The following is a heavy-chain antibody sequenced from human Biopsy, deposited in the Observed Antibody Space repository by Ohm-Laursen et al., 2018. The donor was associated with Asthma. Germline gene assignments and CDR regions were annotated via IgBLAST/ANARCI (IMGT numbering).Heavy chain of an antibody. J-gene: IGHJ4*02. CDR2: IYHSGGT. Sequence: TLSLTWAVSGGSISSGGYSWSWIRQPPGKGLEWIGYIYHSGGTYYNPSLKSRVTISVDRSKNQFSLKLSSVTAADTAVYYCARVKDGYNFDYWGQGTLVTVSS. D-gene: IGHD5-24*01. CDR3: ARVKDGYNFDY. V-gene: IGHV4-30-2*01. CDR1: GGSISSGGYS.